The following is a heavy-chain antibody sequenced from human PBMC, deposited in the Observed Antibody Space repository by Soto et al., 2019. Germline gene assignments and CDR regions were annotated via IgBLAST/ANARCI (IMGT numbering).Heavy chain of an antibody. CDR3: ARSGEHPFDF. Sequence: ASEKVSCKASGYTFTNYAIHWVRQAPGQGLEWMGWISPLKGNTKYAQKVQGRVSVTTDTSTNTVYMALSGRRYDATALYYCARSGEHPFDFWGQGTRVTSPQ. D-gene: IGHD6-25*01. CDR1: GYTFTNYA. J-gene: IGHJ4*02. V-gene: IGHV1-18*01. CDR2: ISPLKGNT.